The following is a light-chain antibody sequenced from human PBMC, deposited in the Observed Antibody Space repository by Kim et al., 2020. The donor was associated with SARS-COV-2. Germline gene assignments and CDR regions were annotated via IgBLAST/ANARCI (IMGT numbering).Light chain of an antibody. CDR2: KAS. V-gene: IGKV1-5*03. Sequence: SASVGDRVSITCRASQSVNKWLAWYQQKPGTAPKLLIYKASSLNTGVPSMFSGSGSGTEFTLTISILQPDDFATYYCQQYSSDLYTFVLGTKLEI. J-gene: IGKJ2*01. CDR3: QQYSSDLYT. CDR1: QSVNKW.